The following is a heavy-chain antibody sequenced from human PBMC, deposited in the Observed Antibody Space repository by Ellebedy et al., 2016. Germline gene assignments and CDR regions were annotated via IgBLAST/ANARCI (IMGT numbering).Heavy chain of an antibody. V-gene: IGHV4-31*03. CDR2: IYYSGST. CDR3: ARAISSSWYHYYYYYGMDV. Sequence: SETLSLTXTVSGGSISSGGYYWSWNRQHPGKGLEWIGYIYYSGSTYYNPSLKSRVTISVDTSKNQFSLKLSSVTAADTAVYYCARAISSSWYHYYYYYGMDVWGQGTTVTVSS. D-gene: IGHD6-13*01. CDR1: GGSISSGGYY. J-gene: IGHJ6*02.